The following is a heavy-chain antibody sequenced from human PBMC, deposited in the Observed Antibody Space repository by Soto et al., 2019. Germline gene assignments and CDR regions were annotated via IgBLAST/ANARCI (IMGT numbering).Heavy chain of an antibody. V-gene: IGHV6-1*01. J-gene: IGHJ6*02. CDR3: ARVLRRTEQIYVIDV. CDR2: TYYRSKWYN. CDR1: GDSVSSNSAA. Sequence: QTLSLTCAISGDSVSSNSAAWNWIRQSPSRGLEWLGRTYYRSKWYNDYAVSVRSRITINPDTSKNQSSLQLNSVTPEDTAVYYCARVLRRTEQIYVIDVFAQRTTVTVS. D-gene: IGHD1-26*01.